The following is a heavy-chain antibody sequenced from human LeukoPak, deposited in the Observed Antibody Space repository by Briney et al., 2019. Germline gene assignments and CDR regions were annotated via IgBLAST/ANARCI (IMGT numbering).Heavy chain of an antibody. J-gene: IGHJ4*02. CDR2: IYYSGST. Sequence: PSETLSLTCTVSGGSISSSSYYWGWIRQPPGKGLEWIGSIYYSGSTYYNPSLKSRVTISVDTSKNQFSLKLSSVTAADTAVYYCARDGAPVSGWYGGFDYWGQGTLVTVSS. V-gene: IGHV4-39*07. D-gene: IGHD6-19*01. CDR3: ARDGAPVSGWYGGFDY. CDR1: GGSISSSSYY.